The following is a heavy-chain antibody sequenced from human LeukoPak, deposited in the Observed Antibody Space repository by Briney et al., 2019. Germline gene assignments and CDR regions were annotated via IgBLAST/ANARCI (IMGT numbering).Heavy chain of an antibody. Sequence: SSETLSLTCAVSGGSISSSNWWSWVRQPPGKGLEWIGEIYHSGSTNYNPSLKSRVTISVDKSKNQFSLKLSSVTAADTAVYYCARFTTVTTFSFDYWGQGTLVTVSS. D-gene: IGHD4-17*01. CDR1: GGSISSSNW. CDR2: IYHSGST. V-gene: IGHV4-4*02. J-gene: IGHJ4*02. CDR3: ARFTTVTTFSFDY.